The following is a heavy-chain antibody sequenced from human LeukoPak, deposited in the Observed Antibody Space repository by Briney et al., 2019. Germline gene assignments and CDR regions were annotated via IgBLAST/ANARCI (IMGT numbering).Heavy chain of an antibody. V-gene: IGHV3-21*01. CDR2: ISSTSGYI. J-gene: IGHJ4*02. CDR1: GLSFSSYT. CDR3: AADCSSTSCLGY. Sequence: GGSLRLSCAPSGLSFSSYTIHWVRQAPGKGLEWVSSISSTSGYIHYADSVKGRFSISRDNAKNLVHLEMDILRADDTAVYYCAADCSSTSCLGYWGLGTLVTVSS. D-gene: IGHD2-2*01.